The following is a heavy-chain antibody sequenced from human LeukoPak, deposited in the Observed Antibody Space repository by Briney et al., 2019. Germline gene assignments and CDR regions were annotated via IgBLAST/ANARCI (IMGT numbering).Heavy chain of an antibody. CDR2: IKKDGSEK. Sequence: GGSLRLSCAASGFTFSNYCMSWVCQAPGKGLEWVVNIKKDGSEKYYVDSGKGRFTISRDNAKNSLYLQMNSLRAEDTAVYYCAKDLHYGSADYWGQGTLVTVSS. CDR1: GFTFSNYC. J-gene: IGHJ4*02. CDR3: AKDLHYGSADY. V-gene: IGHV3-7*01. D-gene: IGHD3-10*01.